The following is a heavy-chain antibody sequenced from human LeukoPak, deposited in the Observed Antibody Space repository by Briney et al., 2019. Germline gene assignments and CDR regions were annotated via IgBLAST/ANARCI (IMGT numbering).Heavy chain of an antibody. J-gene: IGHJ4*02. CDR2: ISAGGGST. Sequence: GGSLRLSCAASGFTFSNHPMSWVRQAPGKGLQWVSAISAGGGSTYYADSVKGRFTISRDNSKNTLFLQMNSLRAEDTAVYYCAKDPYYDVLTGYLFDYWGQGTLVTVSS. D-gene: IGHD3-9*01. V-gene: IGHV3-23*01. CDR1: GFTFSNHP. CDR3: AKDPYYDVLTGYLFDY.